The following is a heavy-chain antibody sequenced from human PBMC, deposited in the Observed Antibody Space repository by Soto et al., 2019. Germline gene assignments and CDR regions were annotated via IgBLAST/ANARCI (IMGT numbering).Heavy chain of an antibody. CDR1: GFTFSDYY. Sequence: GSLRLSCAASGFTFSDYYMSWIRQAPGKGLEWVSYISSGSSYTNYADSVKGRFTISRDNAKNSLYLQMNSLRVEDTAVYYCARDCSSTSCYFGANYWGQGTRVTVSS. D-gene: IGHD2-2*01. J-gene: IGHJ4*02. CDR2: ISSGSSYT. CDR3: ARDCSSTSCYFGANY. V-gene: IGHV3-11*06.